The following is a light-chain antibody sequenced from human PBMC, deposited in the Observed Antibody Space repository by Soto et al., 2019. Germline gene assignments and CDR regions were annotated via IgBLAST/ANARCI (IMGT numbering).Light chain of an antibody. Sequence: EIVLTQSPGTLSLSPGERATLSCRASQTIKSTSLAWYQQRPGQAPSLLIYGASSRATGIPDKFSGSGSGTDFTLTISRLEPEDSAVYYCQRYGSSPRTFGQGTKVEI. J-gene: IGKJ1*01. V-gene: IGKV3-20*01. CDR1: QTIKSTS. CDR3: QRYGSSPRT. CDR2: GAS.